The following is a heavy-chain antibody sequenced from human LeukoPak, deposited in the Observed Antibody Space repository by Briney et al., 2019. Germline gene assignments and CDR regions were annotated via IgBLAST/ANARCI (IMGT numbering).Heavy chain of an antibody. CDR3: AKDLRLEDSCSWFTPLGYYYYGMDV. J-gene: IGHJ6*02. CDR1: GFTFSSYG. Sequence: GGSLRLSCAASGFTFSSYGMHWVRQATGKGLEWVAFIRYDGSNKYYADSVKGRFTISRDNSKNTLYLQMNSLRAEDTAVYYCAKDLRLEDSCSWFTPLGYYYYGMDVWGQGTTVTVSS. CDR2: IRYDGSNK. V-gene: IGHV3-30*02. D-gene: IGHD6-13*01.